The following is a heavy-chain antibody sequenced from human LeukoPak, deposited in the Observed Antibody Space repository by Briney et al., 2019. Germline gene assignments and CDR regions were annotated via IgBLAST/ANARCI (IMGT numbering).Heavy chain of an antibody. CDR2: INPNSGGT. CDR1: GYTFTGYY. CDR3: ARVGYSYGYDFDY. V-gene: IGHV1-2*06. J-gene: IGHJ4*02. D-gene: IGHD5-18*01. Sequence: ASVKVSCKASGYTFTGYYMHWVRQAPGQGLEWMGRINPNSGGTNYAQKFQGRVTMTRDTSISTAYMELSRLRSDDTAVCYCARVGYSYGYDFDYWGQGTLVTVSP.